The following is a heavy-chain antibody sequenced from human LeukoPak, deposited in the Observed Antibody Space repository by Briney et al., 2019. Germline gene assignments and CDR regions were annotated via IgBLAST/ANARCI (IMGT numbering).Heavy chain of an antibody. CDR3: ARAHQYYDFWSGYYFNWFDP. CDR2: MNPNRGNT. J-gene: IGHJ5*02. CDR1: GYTFTSYD. D-gene: IGHD3-3*01. Sequence: EASVKVSCKASGYTFTSYDINWVRQATGQGLEWMGWMNPNRGNTGYAQKFQGRVTITRNTSISTAYMELSSLRSEDTAVYYCARAHQYYDFWSGYYFNWFDPWGQGTLVTVSS. V-gene: IGHV1-8*03.